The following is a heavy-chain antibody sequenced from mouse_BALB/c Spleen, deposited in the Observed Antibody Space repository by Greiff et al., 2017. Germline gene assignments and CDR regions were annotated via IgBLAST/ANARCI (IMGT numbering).Heavy chain of an antibody. CDR1: GFAFSSYD. CDR3: ARHPDGYYHYYAMDY. D-gene: IGHD2-3*01. Sequence: DVKLVESGGGLVKPGGSLKLSCAASGFAFSSYDMSWVRQTPEKRLEWVAYISSGGGSTYYPDTVKGRFTISRDNAKNTLYLQMSSLKSEDTAMYYCARHPDGYYHYYAMDYWGQGTSVTVSS. J-gene: IGHJ4*01. V-gene: IGHV5-12-1*01. CDR2: ISSGGGST.